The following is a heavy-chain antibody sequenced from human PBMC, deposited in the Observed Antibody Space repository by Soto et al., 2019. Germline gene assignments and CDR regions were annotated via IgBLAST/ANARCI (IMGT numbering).Heavy chain of an antibody. CDR3: ARWIDMFFDY. V-gene: IGHV4-59*01. D-gene: IGHD5-12*01. CDR1: GGSISSYY. Sequence: SETLSLTCTVYGGSISSYYWSWIRQPPGKGLEWIGYIYYSGSTNYNPSLKSRVTISVDTSKNQFSLKLSSVTAADTAVYYCARWIDMFFDYWGQGTLVTVSS. CDR2: IYYSGST. J-gene: IGHJ4*02.